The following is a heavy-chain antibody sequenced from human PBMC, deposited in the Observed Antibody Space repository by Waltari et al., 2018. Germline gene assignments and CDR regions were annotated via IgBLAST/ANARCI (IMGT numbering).Heavy chain of an antibody. CDR3: ARVCYDFWSGYWGRWFDP. D-gene: IGHD3-3*01. Sequence: QVQLVQSGAEVKKPGASVKVSCKASGYTFTSYDINWVRQATGQGLEWMGWVNPNSGNTGYSQKFQGRVTMTRNTSISTAYMELSSLRSEDTAVYYCARVCYDFWSGYWGRWFDPWGQGTLVTVSS. CDR1: GYTFTSYD. V-gene: IGHV1-8*01. CDR2: VNPNSGNT. J-gene: IGHJ5*02.